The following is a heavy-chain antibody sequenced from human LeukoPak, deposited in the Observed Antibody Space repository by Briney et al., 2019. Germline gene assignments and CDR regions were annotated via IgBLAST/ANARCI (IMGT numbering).Heavy chain of an antibody. J-gene: IGHJ4*02. V-gene: IGHV3-21*04. D-gene: IGHD3-3*01. Sequence: GGSLRLSCAASGLTFSGYDMNWVRQAPGKGLEWVSSISSSSDYIYYADSVKGRFTISRDNTKNSLYLQMNSLRAEDTAVFYCARDQYDTWSRRGNFDSWGQGTLVIVSS. CDR1: GLTFSGYD. CDR2: ISSSSDYI. CDR3: ARDQYDTWSRRGNFDS.